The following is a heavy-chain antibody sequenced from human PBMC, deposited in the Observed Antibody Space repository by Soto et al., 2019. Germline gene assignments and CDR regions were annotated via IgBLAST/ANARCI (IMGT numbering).Heavy chain of an antibody. Sequence: EVQLVESGGGLVPPGGSLRLSCAASGFTFSSYSMNWVRQAPGKGLEWVSYISSSSSTIYYADSVKGRFTISRDNAKNSLYLQINSLRAEDTAVYYCAIEVEDIVATIGRGDAFDIWGQGTMVTVSS. V-gene: IGHV3-48*01. J-gene: IGHJ3*02. CDR2: ISSSSSTI. D-gene: IGHD5-12*01. CDR3: AIEVEDIVATIGRGDAFDI. CDR1: GFTFSSYS.